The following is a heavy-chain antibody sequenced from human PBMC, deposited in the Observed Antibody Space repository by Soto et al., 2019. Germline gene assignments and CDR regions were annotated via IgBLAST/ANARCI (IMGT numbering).Heavy chain of an antibody. CDR1: GVTFSSFA. D-gene: IGHD5-12*01. J-gene: IGHJ5*02. CDR3: ARSTGSGFRPGTHRFNLCDP. Sequence: QVQLVQSGAEVKQPGSSVNVSCQASGVTFSSFAISCVRQAPGQGLEWMGGIIPIFRTPNYAQNFQGRVTITADESTSSVYMELSRLTSEDTAVYYCARSTGSGFRPGTHRFNLCDPWGQGTLVTVTS. CDR2: IIPIFRTP. V-gene: IGHV1-69*01.